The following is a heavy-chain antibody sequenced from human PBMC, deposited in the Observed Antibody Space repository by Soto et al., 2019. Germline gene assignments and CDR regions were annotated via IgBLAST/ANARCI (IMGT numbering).Heavy chain of an antibody. Sequence: SQTLSLTCAISGDSVSSNSAAWSWIRQSPSRGLEWLGRTYYRSKWYNDYAVSVKSRITINPDTSKNKFSLQLNSVTPEDTAVYYCARGKVVVAATWVYYYYIDVWGKGTAVTVSS. D-gene: IGHD2-15*01. J-gene: IGHJ6*03. CDR1: GDSVSSNSAA. V-gene: IGHV6-1*01. CDR2: TYYRSKWYN. CDR3: ARGKVVVAATWVYYYYIDV.